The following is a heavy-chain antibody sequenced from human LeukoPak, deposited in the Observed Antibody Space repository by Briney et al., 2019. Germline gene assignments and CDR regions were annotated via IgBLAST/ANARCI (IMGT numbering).Heavy chain of an antibody. CDR1: GGSFSGYY. CDR3: ASYCSGGSCSRGNWFDP. V-gene: IGHV4-30-4*01. J-gene: IGHJ5*02. D-gene: IGHD2-15*01. Sequence: SETLSLTCAVYGGSFSGYYWSWIRQPPGKGLEWIGYIYYSGSTYYNPSLKSRVTISVDTSKNQFSLKLSSVTAADTAVYYCASYCSGGSCSRGNWFDPWGQGTLVTVSS. CDR2: IYYSGST.